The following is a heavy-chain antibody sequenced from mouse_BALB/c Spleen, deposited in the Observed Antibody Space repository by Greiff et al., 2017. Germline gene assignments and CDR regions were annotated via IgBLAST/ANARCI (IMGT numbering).Heavy chain of an antibody. V-gene: IGHV5-6*01. CDR2: ISSGGSYT. CDR1: GFTFSSYG. CDR3: ARQDGKVYAMDY. J-gene: IGHJ4*01. Sequence: DVHLVESGGDLVKPGGSLKLSCAASGFTFSSYGMSWVRQTPDKRLEWVATISSGGSYTYYPDSVKGRFTISRDNAKNTLYLQMSSLKSEDTAMYYCARQDGKVYAMDYWGQGTSVTVSS.